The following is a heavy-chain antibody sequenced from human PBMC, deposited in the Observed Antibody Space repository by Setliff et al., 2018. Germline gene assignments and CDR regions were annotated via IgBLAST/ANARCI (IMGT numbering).Heavy chain of an antibody. CDR1: GYTFTNYW. V-gene: IGHV5-51*01. Sequence: PGESLKISCKGSGYTFTNYWIGWVRQMPGKGLEWMGIIYPDDSDARYSPSFQGQVTISADKSISTAYLQWSSLKASDTAMYYCARQAIFGSDAFDIWGQGTMVTVSS. D-gene: IGHD3-3*01. J-gene: IGHJ3*02. CDR3: ARQAIFGSDAFDI. CDR2: IYPDDSDA.